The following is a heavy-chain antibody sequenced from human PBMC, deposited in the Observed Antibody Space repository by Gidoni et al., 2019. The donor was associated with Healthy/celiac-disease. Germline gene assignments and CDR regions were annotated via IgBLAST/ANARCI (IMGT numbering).Heavy chain of an antibody. Sequence: EVQPLESGGGLVQPGGSLRLSCAASGLRFSSYAMSWVRQAQGKGLEWVSAISCSVGSTYYAASVKGRFTISRDNSKNTLYLQMNSLRAEDTAVYYCANSGSYLNGNYFDYWGQGTLVTVSS. CDR1: GLRFSSYA. V-gene: IGHV3-23*01. J-gene: IGHJ4*02. CDR3: ANSGSYLNGNYFDY. D-gene: IGHD1-26*01. CDR2: ISCSVGST.